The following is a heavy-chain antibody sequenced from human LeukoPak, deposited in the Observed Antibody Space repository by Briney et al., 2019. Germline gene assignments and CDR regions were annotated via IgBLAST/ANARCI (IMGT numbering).Heavy chain of an antibody. V-gene: IGHV4-39*07. Sequence: SETLSLTCTVSGGSISSGSYYWGWIRQPPGKGLEWIGSIYYSGSTYYNPSLKSRVTISVDTSKNQFSLKLSSVTAADTAVYYCARGRQQLRAAYFDYWGQGTLVTVSS. J-gene: IGHJ4*02. CDR2: IYYSGST. CDR3: ARGRQQLRAAYFDY. D-gene: IGHD6-13*01. CDR1: GGSISSGSYY.